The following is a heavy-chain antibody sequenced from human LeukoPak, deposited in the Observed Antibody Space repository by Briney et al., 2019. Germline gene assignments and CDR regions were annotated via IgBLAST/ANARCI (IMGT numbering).Heavy chain of an antibody. CDR1: EYTLTELS. CDR3: ATGRSGLSDAFDI. Sequence: ASVKVSCKVSEYTLTELSMHWVRQAPGKGLEWMGGFDPEDGETICAQKFQGRVTMTEDTSTDTAYMELSSLRSEDTAVCYCATGRSGLSDAFDIWGQGTMVTVSS. CDR2: FDPEDGET. V-gene: IGHV1-24*01. J-gene: IGHJ3*02. D-gene: IGHD3-10*01.